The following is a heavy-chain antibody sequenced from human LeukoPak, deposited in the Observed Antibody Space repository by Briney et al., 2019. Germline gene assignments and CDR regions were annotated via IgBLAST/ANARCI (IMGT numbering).Heavy chain of an antibody. CDR2: IYYSGSP. J-gene: IGHJ5*02. V-gene: IGHV4-59*07. CDR3: ARVIAARPRQGFDP. CDR1: GLSIRSYY. D-gene: IGHD6-6*01. Sequence: SDTLSLPCTVSGLSIRSYYWSWLPQPPGKGLEWIGYIYYSGSPNYNRSLKSRFTITVKTSKNQFLLKLSAVTAAVTAVYYCARVIAARPRQGFDPWGQGTLVTVSS.